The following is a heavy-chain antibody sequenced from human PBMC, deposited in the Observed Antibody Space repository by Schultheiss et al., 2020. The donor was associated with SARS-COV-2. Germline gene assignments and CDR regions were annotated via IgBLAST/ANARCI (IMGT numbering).Heavy chain of an antibody. Sequence: GGSLRLSCAASGFTFSSYGMHWVRQAPGKGLEWVAVISYDGSNKYYADSVKGRFTISRDNSKNTLYLQMNSLRAEDTAVYYCAKGGAMSKTPPWHWGQGTLVTVLL. D-gene: IGHD2-2*01. CDR2: ISYDGSNK. J-gene: IGHJ1*01. V-gene: IGHV3-30*18. CDR1: GFTFSSYG. CDR3: AKGGAMSKTPPWH.